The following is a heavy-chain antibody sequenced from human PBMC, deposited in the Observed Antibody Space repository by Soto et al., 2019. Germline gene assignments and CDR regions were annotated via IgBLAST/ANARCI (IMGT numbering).Heavy chain of an antibody. CDR3: ANSPAYYDSSGYYSPFDY. V-gene: IGHV1-69*13. D-gene: IGHD3-22*01. J-gene: IGHJ4*02. Sequence: SVKVSCKASGCTFSSYAISWVRQAPGQGLEWMGGIIPIFGTANYAQKFQGRVTITADESTSTAYMELSSLRSEDTAVYYCANSPAYYDSSGYYSPFDYWGQGTLVTVSS. CDR2: IIPIFGTA. CDR1: GCTFSSYA.